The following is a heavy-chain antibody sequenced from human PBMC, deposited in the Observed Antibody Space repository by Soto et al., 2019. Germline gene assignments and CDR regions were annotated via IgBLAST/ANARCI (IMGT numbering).Heavy chain of an antibody. CDR1: GFTLSSYA. J-gene: IGHJ4*02. CDR2: ISDSGERT. CDR3: VKGGCSTCYAYCDH. Sequence: PGGSLRLSCAASGFTLSSYAMNWVRQAPGKGLEWVSSISDSGERTFYADSVKGRFTISRDNSKNTLYLQMNSLRVEDTAVYYCVKGGCSTCYAYCDHWGQGNLVTVSS. V-gene: IGHV3-23*01. D-gene: IGHD2-2*01.